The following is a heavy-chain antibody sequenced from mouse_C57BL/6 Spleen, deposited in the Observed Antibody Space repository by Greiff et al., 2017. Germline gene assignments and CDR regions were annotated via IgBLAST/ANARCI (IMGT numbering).Heavy chain of an antibody. CDR3: TARITAVVEGNFDY. V-gene: IGHV14-1*01. J-gene: IGHJ2*01. CDR2: IDPEDGDT. Sequence: VQLQQSGAELVRPGASVKLSCTASGFNIKDYYMHWVKQRPEQGLEWIGRIDPEDGDTEYAPKFQGKATMTADTSSNTAYLQLSSLTSEDTAVYYCTARITAVVEGNFDYWGQGTTLTVSS. D-gene: IGHD1-1*01. CDR1: GFNIKDYY.